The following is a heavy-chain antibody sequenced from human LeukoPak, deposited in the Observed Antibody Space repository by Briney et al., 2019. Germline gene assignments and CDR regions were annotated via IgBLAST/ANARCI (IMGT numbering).Heavy chain of an antibody. CDR1: GGTFSSYA. CDR3: ARDIVVVPAAKEENWFDP. D-gene: IGHD2-2*01. Sequence: SVKVSCKASGGTFSSYAISWWRQAPGQGLEWMGGIIPIFGTANYAQKFQGRVTTTADESTSTAYMELSSLRSEDTAVYYCARDIVVVPAAKEENWFDPWGQGTLVTVSS. CDR2: IIPIFGTA. J-gene: IGHJ5*02. V-gene: IGHV1-69*01.